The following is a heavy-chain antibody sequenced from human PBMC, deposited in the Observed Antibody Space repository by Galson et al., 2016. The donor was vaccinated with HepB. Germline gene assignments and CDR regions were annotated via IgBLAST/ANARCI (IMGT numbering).Heavy chain of an antibody. CDR1: GFTVSSST. CDR3: ATYETVTGQLDP. CDR2: ILSNGGT. V-gene: IGHV3-53*01. J-gene: IGHJ5*02. D-gene: IGHD6-19*01. Sequence: SLRLSCAASGFTVSSSTLSWVRQAPGKGLEWVSPILSNGGTYYTDSVKGRFSISRDTSKNTVYLQMNSLRAEDTAIYYCATYETVTGQLDPWGQGTPVTVSS.